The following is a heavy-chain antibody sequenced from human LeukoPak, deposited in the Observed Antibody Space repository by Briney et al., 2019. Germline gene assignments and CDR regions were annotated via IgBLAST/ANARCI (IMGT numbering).Heavy chain of an antibody. CDR3: ASGSRWNLYCFEY. Sequence: GRSLRLSRAASGFAFSSYGMHWVRQAPGKGLAWVAVIWYDGSNKYYGDSVKGRITISRDNSKNTLYRQMNSLRAEDTAMYYCASGSRWNLYCFEYWGQGTLVTVSS. J-gene: IGHJ4*02. CDR1: GFAFSSYG. D-gene: IGHD6-13*01. V-gene: IGHV3-33*01. CDR2: IWYDGSNK.